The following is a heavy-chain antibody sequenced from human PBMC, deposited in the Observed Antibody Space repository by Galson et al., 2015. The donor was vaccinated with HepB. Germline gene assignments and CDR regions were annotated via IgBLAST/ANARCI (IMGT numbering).Heavy chain of an antibody. CDR3: ARSDSSGWSWTADFDY. J-gene: IGHJ4*02. CDR1: GYTFTSYG. D-gene: IGHD6-19*01. V-gene: IGHV1-18*01. CDR2: ISAYNGNT. Sequence: SVKVSCKASGYTFTSYGISWVRQAPGQGLEWMGWISAYNGNTNYAQKLQGRVTMTTDTSTSTAYMELRSLRSDDTAVYYCARSDSSGWSWTADFDYWGQGTLVTVSS.